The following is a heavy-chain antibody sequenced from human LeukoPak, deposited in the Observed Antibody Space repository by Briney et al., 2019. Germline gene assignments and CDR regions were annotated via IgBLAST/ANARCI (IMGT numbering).Heavy chain of an antibody. D-gene: IGHD2/OR15-2a*01. Sequence: SETLSLTCTVSGASISNTYYWSWIRQLPGKGLEWIGNLYNIGSITYKPSLKSRVTMSVDMSKNQFSLRLASVTAADTAVYFCATNSTGSAFDFWGQGVLVTVSS. CDR1: GASISNTYY. CDR2: LYNIGSI. CDR3: ATNSTGSAFDF. J-gene: IGHJ4*02. V-gene: IGHV4-59*08.